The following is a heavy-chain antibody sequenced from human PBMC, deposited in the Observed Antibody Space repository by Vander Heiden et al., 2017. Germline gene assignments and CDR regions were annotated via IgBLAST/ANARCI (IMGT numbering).Heavy chain of an antibody. CDR1: GITFSTYA. Sequence: EVQLLESGGALVQPGGSLRPSCAASGITFSTYAMIWVRPAPGKGLEWVSSISGSGTTTHSVDSVKGRFTISRDNSKNTLYLQMNSLRTEETAVYYCAKEIGYCSSTTCYKSFDYWGQGTLVTVSS. D-gene: IGHD2-2*02. CDR3: AKEIGYCSSTTCYKSFDY. CDR2: ISGSGTTT. V-gene: IGHV3-23*01. J-gene: IGHJ4*02.